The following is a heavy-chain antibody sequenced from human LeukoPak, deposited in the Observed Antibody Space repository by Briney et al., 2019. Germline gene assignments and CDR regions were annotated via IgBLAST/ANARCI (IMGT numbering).Heavy chain of an antibody. V-gene: IGHV3-30*02. CDR1: GFPFSDYV. J-gene: IGHJ4*02. Sequence: GGSLRLSCAASGFPFSDYVMHWVRQAPGKGLEWVSVIRCDGNNKYYADSVKGRFTISRDNSKNTLYLQMNSLRAEDTAVYYCAREPTYSSSWYSSCDYWGQGTLVTVSS. CDR2: IRCDGNNK. D-gene: IGHD6-13*01. CDR3: AREPTYSSSWYSSCDY.